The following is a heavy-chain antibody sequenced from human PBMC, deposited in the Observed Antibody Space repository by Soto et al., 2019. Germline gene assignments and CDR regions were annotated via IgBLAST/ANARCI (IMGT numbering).Heavy chain of an antibody. CDR1: GRTVLYFA. CDR3: ARDDSGFSGSHYIDSFNY. D-gene: IGHD1-26*01. V-gene: IGHV1-3*01. CDR2: INGGNGNT. Sequence: SVEVCWKDAGRTVLYFAVLCVRLATGQRLEWMGWINGGNGNTYYSEHFQGRVTFTRDTSAGTVYIQLSSLTSEDTAVYYCARDDSGFSGSHYIDSFNYWGQGALVTVSS. J-gene: IGHJ4*02.